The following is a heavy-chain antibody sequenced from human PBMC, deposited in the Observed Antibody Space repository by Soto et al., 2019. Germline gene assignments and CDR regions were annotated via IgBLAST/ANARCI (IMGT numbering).Heavy chain of an antibody. J-gene: IGHJ6*02. CDR2: ISYDGTNK. V-gene: IGHV3-30*18. CDR1: GFFFSDYG. CDR3: SKDAGGTTPHGPSLGAWYFYYGMDV. Sequence: GGSLRLSCEGSGFFFSDYGMHWVRQAPGKGLEWVAVISYDGTNKYYGDSAKGRFTIARDNSRNTLYLDMNSLSEEDTAVYYCSKDAGGTTPHGPSLGAWYFYYGMDVRGPGTTVTVSS. D-gene: IGHD3-16*01.